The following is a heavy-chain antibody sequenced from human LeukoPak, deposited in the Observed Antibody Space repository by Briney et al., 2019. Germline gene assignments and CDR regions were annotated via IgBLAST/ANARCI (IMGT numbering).Heavy chain of an antibody. D-gene: IGHD4-17*01. CDR2: INSRSNSK. Sequence: GGSLRLSCAASGFTFSSYSMNWARQAPGKGLVWVSSINSRSNSKYYADSVKGRFTISRDNAKNSLYLQMNSLRAEDTAVYFCACLRGPSDYWGQGTLVTVSS. J-gene: IGHJ4*02. V-gene: IGHV3-21*01. CDR3: ACLRGPSDY. CDR1: GFTFSSYS.